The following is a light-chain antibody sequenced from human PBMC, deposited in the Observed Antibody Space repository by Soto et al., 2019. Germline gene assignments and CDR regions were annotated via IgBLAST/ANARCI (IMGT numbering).Light chain of an antibody. J-gene: IGKJ1*01. CDR1: QGINNY. Sequence: DIQMTQSPSSLSASVGDRVTITCRASQGINNYLAWYQQKPGKVPKLLIYAASTLQSGVPSRFSGSGSGTDFPFPISSRQPEDVEIYYFQKYKSALRTFGQGTRWKSN. CDR3: QKYKSALRT. V-gene: IGKV1-27*01. CDR2: AAS.